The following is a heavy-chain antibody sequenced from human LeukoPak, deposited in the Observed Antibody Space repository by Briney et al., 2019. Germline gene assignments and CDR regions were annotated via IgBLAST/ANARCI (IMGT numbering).Heavy chain of an antibody. V-gene: IGHV3-30*02. CDR1: GFTFSSYG. Sequence: GGSLRLSCAASGFTFSSYGMQWVRQAPGKGLEWVAFIRYDGTKQFYADCVKGRYAISRDNSKNTLYLQMNSLRAEDTAVYYCAKGFSTTESALDYWGQGTLVTVSS. CDR2: IRYDGTKQ. J-gene: IGHJ4*02. D-gene: IGHD4-11*01. CDR3: AKGFSTTESALDY.